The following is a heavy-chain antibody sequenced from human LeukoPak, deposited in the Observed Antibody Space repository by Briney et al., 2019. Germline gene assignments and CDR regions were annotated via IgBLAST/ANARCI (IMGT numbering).Heavy chain of an antibody. CDR2: VNPNSGGT. V-gene: IGHV1-2*06. J-gene: IGHJ5*02. Sequence: ASVKVSCKASGYTFTGYYMHWVRQAPGQGLEWVGRVNPNSGGTNYAQKFQGRVTMTRDTSISTAYMELSRLRSDDTAVYYCARGLRLGPNWFDPWGQGTLVTVSS. CDR1: GYTFTGYY. D-gene: IGHD3-16*01. CDR3: ARGLRLGPNWFDP.